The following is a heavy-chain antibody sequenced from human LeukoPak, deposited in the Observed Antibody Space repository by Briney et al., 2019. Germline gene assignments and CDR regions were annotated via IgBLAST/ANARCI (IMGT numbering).Heavy chain of an antibody. Sequence: ASVKVSCKASGYTFTRYYMHWVRQAPGQGLEWMGWINPDSGGTNYAQKFQGRFNMSRDTTISTAYMELSRLRSDDTAVYYCARVVDYYDSSGYYYRPDAFDIWGQETMVTVSS. V-gene: IGHV1-2*02. J-gene: IGHJ3*02. CDR2: INPDSGGT. D-gene: IGHD3-22*01. CDR1: GYTFTRYY. CDR3: ARVVDYYDSSGYYYRPDAFDI.